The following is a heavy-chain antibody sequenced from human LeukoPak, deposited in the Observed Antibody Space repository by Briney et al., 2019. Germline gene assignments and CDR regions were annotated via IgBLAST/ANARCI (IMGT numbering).Heavy chain of an antibody. J-gene: IGHJ4*02. D-gene: IGHD3-3*01. CDR3: ARTRDNYDFWSGLDY. V-gene: IGHV3-30-3*01. Sequence: GRSLRLSCAASGFTFSSYAMHWVRQAPGKGLEWVAVISYDGSNKYYADSVKGRFTISRDNSKNTLYLQMNSLRAEDTAVYYCARTRDNYDFWSGLDYWGQGTLVTVSS. CDR2: ISYDGSNK. CDR1: GFTFSSYA.